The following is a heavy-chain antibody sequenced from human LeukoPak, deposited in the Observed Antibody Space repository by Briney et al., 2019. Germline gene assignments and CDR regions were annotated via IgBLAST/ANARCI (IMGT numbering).Heavy chain of an antibody. CDR1: GYTLTELS. V-gene: IGHV1-24*01. CDR2: FDPEDGET. D-gene: IGHD1-26*01. CDR3: ARPDVVGATSVSIPYGMDV. J-gene: IGHJ6*02. Sequence: ASVKVSCKVSGYTLTELSMHWVRQAPGKGLEWMGGFDPEDGETIYAQKFQGRVTMTEDTSTDTAYMELSSLGSEDTAVYYCARPDVVGATSVSIPYGMDVWGQGTTVTVSS.